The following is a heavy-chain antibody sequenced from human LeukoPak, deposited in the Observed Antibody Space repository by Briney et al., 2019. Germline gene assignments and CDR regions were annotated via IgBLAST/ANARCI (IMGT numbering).Heavy chain of an antibody. CDR2: IRYDGRSK. CDR1: GFTFISYG. J-gene: IGHJ4*02. Sequence: PGGSLSLSCAASGFTFISYGMHWVRQAPGKGLEWVAFIRYDGRSKYYADSVQGRFIISSDTSKNTLYLQMDSLKVEDTAVYYCAKDLDLYCSGGPCYSTLDYWGQGTVVTVSS. CDR3: AKDLDLYCSGGPCYSTLDY. V-gene: IGHV3-30*02. D-gene: IGHD2-15*01.